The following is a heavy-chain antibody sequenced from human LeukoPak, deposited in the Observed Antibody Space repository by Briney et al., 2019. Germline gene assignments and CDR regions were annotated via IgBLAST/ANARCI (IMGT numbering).Heavy chain of an antibody. Sequence: TTSQTLSLTCTVSGGSFSSGSYYWSWIRQPAGKGLEWIGRIYTSGSTNYNPSLKSRVTISVDTSKNQFSLKLSSVTAAGTAVYYCARGLTHFYYYYYYMDVWGKGTTVTVSS. V-gene: IGHV4-61*02. CDR3: ARGLTHFYYYYYYMDV. CDR1: GGSFSSGSYY. J-gene: IGHJ6*03. D-gene: IGHD4/OR15-4a*01. CDR2: IYTSGST.